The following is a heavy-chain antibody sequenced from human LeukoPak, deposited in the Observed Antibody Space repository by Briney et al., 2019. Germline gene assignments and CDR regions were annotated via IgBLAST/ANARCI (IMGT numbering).Heavy chain of an antibody. Sequence: SETLSLTCAVYGGYFSGYYWSWIRQPPGKGLEWIGEINHSGSTNYNPSLKSRVTISVDTSKNQFSLKLSSVTAADTAVYYCARGRGDIVATKLLYYFDYWGQGTLVTVSS. J-gene: IGHJ4*02. CDR3: ARGRGDIVATKLLYYFDY. D-gene: IGHD5-12*01. CDR1: GGYFSGYY. CDR2: INHSGST. V-gene: IGHV4-34*01.